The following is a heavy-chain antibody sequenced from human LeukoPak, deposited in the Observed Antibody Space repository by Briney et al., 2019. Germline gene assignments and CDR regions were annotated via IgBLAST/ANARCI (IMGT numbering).Heavy chain of an antibody. V-gene: IGHV4-34*01. D-gene: IGHD6-19*01. CDR1: GGSFSGYY. J-gene: IGHJ4*02. Sequence: SETLSLTCAVYGGSFSGYYWSWIRQHPGKGLEWIGYIYYSGSTYYNPSLKSRVTISVDTSKNQFSLKLSSVTAADTAVYYCARGAAVADYWGQGTLVTVSS. CDR3: ARGAAVADY. CDR2: IYYSGST.